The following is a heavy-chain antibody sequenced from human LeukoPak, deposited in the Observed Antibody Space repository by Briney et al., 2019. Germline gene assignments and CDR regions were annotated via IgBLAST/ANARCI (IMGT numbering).Heavy chain of an antibody. CDR3: SSRSEDY. V-gene: IGHV3-73*01. CDR1: GFTFSGST. J-gene: IGHJ4*02. D-gene: IGHD3-10*01. Sequence: PGGSLRLSCEASGFTFSGSTMHWVRQASGKGLEWVGRIRSEANSYATAYAASVKGRFTISRDDSKNTAYLQMNSLRTEDTAVYYCSSRSEDYWGQGALVTVSS. CDR2: IRSEANSYAT.